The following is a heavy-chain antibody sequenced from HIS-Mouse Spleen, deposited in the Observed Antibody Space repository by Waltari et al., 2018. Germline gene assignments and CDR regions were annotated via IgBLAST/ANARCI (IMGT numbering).Heavy chain of an antibody. CDR3: ARHLSPSNYYYGMDV. CDR1: GGSISSYY. J-gene: IGHJ6*02. V-gene: IGHV4-59*08. CDR2: IYNSGLT. Sequence: QVQLQESGPGLVKPSETLSLTCTVSGGSISSYYWSWIRQPPGKGLEWIGYIYNSGLTHSTPALKRRVTRSVDTSKNQVSLKLSSVTAADTAVYYCARHLSPSNYYYGMDVWGQGTTVTVSS.